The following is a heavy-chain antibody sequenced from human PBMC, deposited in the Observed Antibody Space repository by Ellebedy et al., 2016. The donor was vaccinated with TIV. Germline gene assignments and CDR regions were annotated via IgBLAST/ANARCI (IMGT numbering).Heavy chain of an antibody. V-gene: IGHV1-24*01. D-gene: IGHD6-19*01. CDR3: ATDIAGAVAAYYYHGMDV. CDR1: GYTLTELS. J-gene: IGHJ6*02. CDR2: FDPEDGET. Sequence: AASVKVSCKVFGYTLTELSMHWVRQAPGKGREWMGGFDPEDGETIYAQKFQGRVTMTEDTSTDTAYMESSSLRSEDTAVYYCATDIAGAVAAYYYHGMDVWGQGTTVTVSS.